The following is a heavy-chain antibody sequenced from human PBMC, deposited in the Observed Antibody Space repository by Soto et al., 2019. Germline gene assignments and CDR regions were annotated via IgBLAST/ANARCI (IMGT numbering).Heavy chain of an antibody. D-gene: IGHD2-2*01. CDR3: AKALREIVVAPAALTLEY. CDR2: ISGSGDIT. V-gene: IGHV3-23*01. CDR1: GFTFSNYA. J-gene: IGHJ4*02. Sequence: WGSLRLSCAASGFTFSNYAMSWVRQAPGKGLQWVSAISGSGDITYHAESVKGRFTISRDNSKNTLYLQMNNLRAEDTAVYFCAKALREIVVAPAALTLEYWGRGTLVTVSS.